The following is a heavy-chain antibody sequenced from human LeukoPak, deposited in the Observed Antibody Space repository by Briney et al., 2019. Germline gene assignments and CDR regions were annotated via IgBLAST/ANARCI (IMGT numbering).Heavy chain of an antibody. CDR2: IKEDGSEK. Sequence: PGGSLRLSCAGSGFVFSSFWMHWVRQAPGEGLEWVADIKEDGSEKYYMDSVKGRFTISRDNAKNSLYLQMNSLKAEDTAVYYCAKGGKWDVTPFDYWGQGTLVTVSS. J-gene: IGHJ4*02. CDR1: GFVFSSFW. V-gene: IGHV3-7*03. CDR3: AKGGKWDVTPFDY. D-gene: IGHD1-26*01.